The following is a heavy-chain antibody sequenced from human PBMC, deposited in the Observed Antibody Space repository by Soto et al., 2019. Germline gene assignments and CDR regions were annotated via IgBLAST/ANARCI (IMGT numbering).Heavy chain of an antibody. J-gene: IGHJ4*02. V-gene: IGHV1-46*01. CDR1: GYTFTNYY. Sequence: ASVKVSCKASGYTFTNYYMHWVRQAPGQGLEWMGVFNPSGTSTTYAQKFQGRVTMTRDTSTSTVYMELNSLRSDDTAVYYCARALPRSSGYSYGALDYWGQGTLVTVSS. D-gene: IGHD5-18*01. CDR2: FNPSGTST. CDR3: ARALPRSSGYSYGALDY.